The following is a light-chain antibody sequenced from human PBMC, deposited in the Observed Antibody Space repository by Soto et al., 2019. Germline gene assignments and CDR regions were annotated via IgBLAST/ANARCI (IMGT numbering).Light chain of an antibody. CDR1: QSISTW. CDR3: QQYNTQPLT. V-gene: IGKV1-5*03. J-gene: IGKJ4*01. CDR2: KAS. Sequence: DIPMTQSPSTLSASVGARVTITCRASQSISTWLAWYQQKPGKAHKLLIYKASSLESGVPSRFRGSGSGTEFTLTISSLQPDVFATYYCQQYNTQPLTFGGGTTVEIK.